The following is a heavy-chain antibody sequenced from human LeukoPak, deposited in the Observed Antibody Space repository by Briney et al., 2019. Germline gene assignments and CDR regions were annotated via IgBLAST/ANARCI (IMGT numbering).Heavy chain of an antibody. Sequence: GGSLRLSCAASEFTFSTYAMHWVRQAPGKGLEWVAVISYDGSNKYYADSVKGRFTISRDNSKSTLYLQMNNLRADDTAVYSCARDRAGYYDSSGPLDYWGQGTLVPSPQ. D-gene: IGHD3-22*01. CDR2: ISYDGSNK. CDR1: EFTFSTYA. J-gene: IGHJ4*02. V-gene: IGHV3-30-3*01. CDR3: ARDRAGYYDSSGPLDY.